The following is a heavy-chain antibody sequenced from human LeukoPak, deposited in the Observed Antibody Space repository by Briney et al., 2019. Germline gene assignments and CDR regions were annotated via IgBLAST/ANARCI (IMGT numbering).Heavy chain of an antibody. CDR1: GFTFSSYA. J-gene: IGHJ3*02. D-gene: IGHD2-15*01. Sequence: GGSLRLSCAASGFTFSSYAMSWVRQAPGKGLEWVSTVSCSGGSTFYADSVKGRFTISRDNSKNTLYLHMSSLRAEDTAVYYCVKALGYCSGGSCLAFDIWGQGTMVTVSS. CDR2: VSCSGGST. CDR3: VKALGYCSGGSCLAFDI. V-gene: IGHV3-23*01.